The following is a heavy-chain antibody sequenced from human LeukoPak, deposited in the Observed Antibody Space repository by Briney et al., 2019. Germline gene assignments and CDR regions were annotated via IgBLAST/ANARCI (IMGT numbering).Heavy chain of an antibody. CDR2: IWYDGSKK. Sequence: GGSLRLSCAASGFSFDGYVMHWVRQAPGGRLDWLAVIWYDGSKKYYADSVKGRFTISRDNSENTLYLEMNSLRAEDTAVYYCAREGSGSYYVDYWGQGTLVTVSS. V-gene: IGHV3-33*01. D-gene: IGHD1-26*01. CDR3: AREGSGSYYVDY. J-gene: IGHJ4*02. CDR1: GFSFDGYV.